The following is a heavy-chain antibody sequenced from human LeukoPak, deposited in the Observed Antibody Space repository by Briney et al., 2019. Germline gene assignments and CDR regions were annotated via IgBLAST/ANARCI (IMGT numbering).Heavy chain of an antibody. CDR1: GFTFSSYS. D-gene: IGHD1-1*01. CDR2: ISSSSSYI. Sequence: PGGSLRLSCAASGFTFSSYSMSWVRQAPGKGLEWVSSISSSSSYIYYADSVKGRFTISRDNAKNSLYLQMNSLRAEDTAVYYCARDGQLERRAFDIWGQGTMVTVSS. J-gene: IGHJ3*02. V-gene: IGHV3-21*01. CDR3: ARDGQLERRAFDI.